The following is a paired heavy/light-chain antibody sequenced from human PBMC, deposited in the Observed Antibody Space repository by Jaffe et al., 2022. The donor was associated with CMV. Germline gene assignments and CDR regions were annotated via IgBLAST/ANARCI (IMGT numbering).Light chain of an antibody. V-gene: IGLV2-14*03. CDR2: DVS. Sequence: QSALTQPASVSGSPGQSITISCTGTSSDVGGYNYVSWYQQHPDKAPKLMIYDVSNRPSGVSNRFSGSKSGNTASLTISGLQAEDEADYYCSSYTSRNTWVFGGGTKLTVL. J-gene: IGLJ2*01. CDR3: SSYTSRNTWV. CDR1: SSDVGGYNY.
Heavy chain of an antibody. V-gene: IGHV1-18*04. CDR2: ISGYNGNT. CDR3: AREGRYYYDSSGYYSFNAFDI. CDR1: GYTFTNYG. D-gene: IGHD3-22*01. Sequence: QVQLVQSGAEVKKPGASVKVSCKASGYTFTNYGISWVRQAPGQGLEWMGWISGYNGNTKYPQKLQGRVTMTTDTFTSTVYMELRSLRSDDTAVYYCAREGRYYYDSSGYYSFNAFDIWGQGTMVTVSS. J-gene: IGHJ3*02.